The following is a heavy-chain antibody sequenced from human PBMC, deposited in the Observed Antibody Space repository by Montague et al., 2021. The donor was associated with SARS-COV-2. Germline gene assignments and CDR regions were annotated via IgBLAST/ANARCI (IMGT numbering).Heavy chain of an antibody. V-gene: IGHV4-4*02. Sequence: SETLSLTCAVSGGSISSSNWWSCVRQPPGKGLDWIGDIYHSGSTNYNPSLKSRVTISLDKSKNHFSLKLSSVTAADTGVYFCARPTARARFDPWGQGTLVTVSS. CDR2: IYHSGST. J-gene: IGHJ5*02. CDR1: GGSISSSNW. D-gene: IGHD1-1*01. CDR3: ARPTARARFDP.